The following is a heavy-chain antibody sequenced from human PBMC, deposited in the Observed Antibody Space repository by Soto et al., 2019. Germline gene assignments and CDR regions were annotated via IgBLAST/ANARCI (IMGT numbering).Heavy chain of an antibody. CDR1: GGSISSGGYY. V-gene: IGHV4-31*03. CDR2: IYYSGST. Sequence: SETLSLTCTVSGGSISSGGYYWSWIRQHPGKGLEWIGYIYYSGSTYYNPSLKSRVTISVDTSKNQFSLKLSSVTAADTAVYYCARLMVTRGYFDYWGQGTLVTSPQ. D-gene: IGHD2-15*01. J-gene: IGHJ4*02. CDR3: ARLMVTRGYFDY.